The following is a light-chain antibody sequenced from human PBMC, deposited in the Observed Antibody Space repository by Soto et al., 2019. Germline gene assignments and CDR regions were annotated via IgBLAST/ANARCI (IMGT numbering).Light chain of an antibody. J-gene: IGKJ1*01. V-gene: IGKV1-5*01. CDR1: QSISSW. CDR2: DAS. Sequence: DIQMTQSPSTPSASVGDRVTITCRASQSISSWLAWYQQKPGKAPKLLIYDASTLEGGVPSRFSGSGSGTEFTLTISSLQPDDYATYFCQQYTTYWTFGQGTKVDIK. CDR3: QQYTTYWT.